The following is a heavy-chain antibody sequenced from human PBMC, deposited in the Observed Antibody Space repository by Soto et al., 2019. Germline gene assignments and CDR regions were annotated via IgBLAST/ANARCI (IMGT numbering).Heavy chain of an antibody. J-gene: IGHJ4*02. V-gene: IGHV4-59*01. CDR3: ARGRKSYNWNVVGD. D-gene: IGHD1-1*01. CDR2: IYYSGST. Sequence: SETLSLTCTVSGGSISPYYWSWIRQPPGKGLEWIGYIYYSGSTNYNPSLKSRVTISVDTSKNHFSLKLRSVTAADTAVYYCARGRKSYNWNVVGDWGKGTLVTVS. CDR1: GGSISPYY.